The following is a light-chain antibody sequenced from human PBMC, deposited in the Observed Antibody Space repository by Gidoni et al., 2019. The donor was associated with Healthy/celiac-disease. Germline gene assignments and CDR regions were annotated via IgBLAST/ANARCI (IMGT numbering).Light chain of an antibody. CDR1: SSNIGSNY. V-gene: IGLV1-47*01. Sequence: QSVLTQPPSASGTPGQRVTISCSGSSSNIGSNYVYWYQQLPGTAPKLLIYRNNQRPSGVPDRFSGSKSGTSASLAISGLRSEDEADYYCAAWDDSLSGSWVFGGGTKLXVX. J-gene: IGLJ3*02. CDR3: AAWDDSLSGSWV. CDR2: RNN.